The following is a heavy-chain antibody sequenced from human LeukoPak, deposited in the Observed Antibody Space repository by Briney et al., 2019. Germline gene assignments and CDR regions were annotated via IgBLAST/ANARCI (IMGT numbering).Heavy chain of an antibody. D-gene: IGHD6-13*01. Sequence: GGSLRLSCAASGFTFSNYEMNWVRQAPGKGLEWISHISNIGDIIHYADSVEGRFTISRDNAKNSLYLQMNSLTAEDTAVYYCAKDATAVVGTVYMDVWGKGTTVTVSS. CDR2: ISNIGDII. J-gene: IGHJ6*03. V-gene: IGHV3-48*03. CDR3: AKDATAVVGTVYMDV. CDR1: GFTFSNYE.